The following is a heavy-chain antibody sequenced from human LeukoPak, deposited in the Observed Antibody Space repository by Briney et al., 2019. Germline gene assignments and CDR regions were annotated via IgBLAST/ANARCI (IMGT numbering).Heavy chain of an antibody. Sequence: GESLRLSCAASGFTLSSYWMHWVRQAPGKGLVWVSRINSDGSTTNYADSVKGRFTISRDNAKNTLYLQMDSLRAEDTAVYYXXRGPGYSSSWYGTDLWGQGALVTVSS. J-gene: IGHJ5*02. CDR3: XRGPGYSSSWYGTDL. CDR2: INSDGSTT. CDR1: GFTLSSYW. D-gene: IGHD6-13*01. V-gene: IGHV3-74*01.